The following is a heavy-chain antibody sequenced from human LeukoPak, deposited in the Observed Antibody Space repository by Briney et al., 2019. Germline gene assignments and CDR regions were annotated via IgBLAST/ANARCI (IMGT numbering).Heavy chain of an antibody. Sequence: GGSLRLSCAASGFTVSSNYMSWVRQAPGKGLEWVSVIYTDGSTYYADSVKGRFTISRDSSKNTLSLQMNSLRAEDTAVYYCARDYMDVWGKGTTVTVSS. CDR2: IYTDGST. CDR3: ARDYMDV. CDR1: GFTVSSNY. J-gene: IGHJ6*03. V-gene: IGHV3-53*01.